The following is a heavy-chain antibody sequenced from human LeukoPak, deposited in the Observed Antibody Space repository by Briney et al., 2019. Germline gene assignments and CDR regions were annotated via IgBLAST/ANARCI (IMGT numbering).Heavy chain of an antibody. CDR1: GFSFSVNW. CDR3: AKEGY. Sequence: PGGSQRLSCAASGFSFSVNWMSWVRQAPGKGPEWVASIKQDGSEKYYVDSVSGRFTISRDNAKNSLYLQMNSLRAEDTAVYYCAKEGYWGQGTLVTVSS. CDR2: IKQDGSEK. V-gene: IGHV3-7*01. J-gene: IGHJ4*02.